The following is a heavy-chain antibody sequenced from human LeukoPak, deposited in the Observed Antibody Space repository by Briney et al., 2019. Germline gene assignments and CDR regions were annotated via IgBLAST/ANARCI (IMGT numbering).Heavy chain of an antibody. CDR1: GGSISSGSYY. J-gene: IGHJ6*03. D-gene: IGHD6-6*01. V-gene: IGHV4-61*02. CDR3: ARESSSSPYYYYYYMDV. CDR2: IYTSGST. Sequence: SETLSLTCTVSGGSISSGSYYWSWIRQPAGKGLEWIGRIYTSGSTNYNPSLKSRVTISVDTSKNQFSLKLSSVTAADTAVYYCARESSSSPYYYYYYMDVWGKGTTVTVSS.